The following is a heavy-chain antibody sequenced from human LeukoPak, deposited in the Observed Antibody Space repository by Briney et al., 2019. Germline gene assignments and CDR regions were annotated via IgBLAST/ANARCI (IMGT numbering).Heavy chain of an antibody. V-gene: IGHV1-69*02. J-gene: IGHJ4*02. CDR2: IIPILGIA. Sequence: SVKVSCRASGGTFSSYTISWVRQAPGQGLEWMGRIIPILGIANYAQKFQGRVTITADKSTSTAYMELSSLRSEDTAVYYCARGLYSGRFGYWGQGTLVTVSS. CDR3: ARGLYSGRFGY. CDR1: GGTFSSYT. D-gene: IGHD1-26*01.